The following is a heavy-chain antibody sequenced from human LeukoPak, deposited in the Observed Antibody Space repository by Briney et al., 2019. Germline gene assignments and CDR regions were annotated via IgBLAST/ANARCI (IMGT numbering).Heavy chain of an antibody. J-gene: IGHJ4*02. D-gene: IGHD5-24*01. CDR2: IYYSGST. Sequence: SETLSLTCTVSGGSINSRTYYWDWIRQPPGKGLEWIGNIYYSGSTYYNPSLKSRVTISIDTSKNQFSLKVNSVTAADTAIYYCAISRGDFKNWGQGTLVTVSS. CDR1: GGSINSRTYY. V-gene: IGHV4-39*07. CDR3: AISRGDFKN.